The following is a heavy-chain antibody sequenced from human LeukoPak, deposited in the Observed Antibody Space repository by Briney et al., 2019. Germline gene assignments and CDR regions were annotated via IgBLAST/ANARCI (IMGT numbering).Heavy chain of an antibody. Sequence: GGSLRLSCAASGFTFSSYAMSWVRQAPGKGLEWVSAIGGSGGSTYYAGSVKGRFTISRDNSKNTLYLQMNSLRAEDTAVYYCAKDRYTLGYCSSTSCYEEWYFDYWGQGTLVTVSS. CDR1: GFTFSSYA. J-gene: IGHJ4*02. CDR2: IGGSGGST. D-gene: IGHD2-2*01. V-gene: IGHV3-23*01. CDR3: AKDRYTLGYCSSTSCYEEWYFDY.